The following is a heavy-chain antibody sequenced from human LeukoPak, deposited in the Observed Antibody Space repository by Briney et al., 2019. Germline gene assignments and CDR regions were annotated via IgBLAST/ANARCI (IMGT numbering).Heavy chain of an antibody. D-gene: IGHD1-26*01. CDR1: GFTFTSYG. V-gene: IGHV3-23*01. CDR2: ISAGGSST. J-gene: IGHJ4*02. CDR3: AKGSYSGSPLVNFDY. Sequence: GGSLRLSCAASGFTFTSYGMNWVRQAPGKGLEWVSGISAGGSSTYHADSVKGRFTISRDNSKNTLHLQMYSLRAEDTAVYYCAKGSYSGSPLVNFDYWGQGTLVTVSS.